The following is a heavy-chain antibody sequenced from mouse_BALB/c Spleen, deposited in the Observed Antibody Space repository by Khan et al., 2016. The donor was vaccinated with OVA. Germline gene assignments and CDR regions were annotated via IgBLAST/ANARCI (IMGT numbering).Heavy chain of an antibody. V-gene: IGHV3-2*02. Sequence: VQLKQSGPGLLKPSESLYLSCTASGYTITSYYVWYGIRQLAGNLLWLIAFIGYSGNTTYNHTFKSRFTITRDTSKNQVYLQLNSVTTEDTATYYCARERSLRRYPDYFDYWGQGTSLTVSS. CDR1: GYTITSYYV. CDR2: IGYSGNT. J-gene: IGHJ2*02. CDR3: ARERSLRRYPDYFDY. D-gene: IGHD1-2*01.